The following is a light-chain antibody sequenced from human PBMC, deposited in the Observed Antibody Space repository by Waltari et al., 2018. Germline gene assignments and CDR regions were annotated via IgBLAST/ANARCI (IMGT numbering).Light chain of an antibody. CDR2: SDD. CDR1: SSNVGTNT. J-gene: IGLJ2*01. Sequence: QSVVTQPPSVSGTPGQRVTVSCSGSSSNVGTNTVHWYRQLPATAPQLLIYSDDLRPSGVPDRFSASKSGTSASLAISGLHSEDEAEYYCAAWDDTLNAVLFGGGTKLTVL. V-gene: IGLV1-44*01. CDR3: AAWDDTLNAVL.